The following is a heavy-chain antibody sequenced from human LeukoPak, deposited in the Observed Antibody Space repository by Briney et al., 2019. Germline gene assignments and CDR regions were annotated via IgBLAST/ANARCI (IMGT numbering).Heavy chain of an antibody. Sequence: SETLSLTCAVSSASVTSHHWAWIRQPVGKGLEWVGRVHFSGSTNYNPSLRSRVAISLDNSKNQISLTLNSVSAADTAVYYCARDGSSRDDSGGYHYWGRAILLTVSS. D-gene: IGHD6-19*01. CDR2: VHFSGST. CDR3: ARDGSSRDDSGGYHY. V-gene: IGHV4-4*07. J-gene: IGHJ4*02. CDR1: SASVTSHH.